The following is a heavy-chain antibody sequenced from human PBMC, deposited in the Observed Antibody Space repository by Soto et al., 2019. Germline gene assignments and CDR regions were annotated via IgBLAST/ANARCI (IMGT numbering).Heavy chain of an antibody. CDR2: IYYSGST. CDR3: ARHPDRSGWYYFDV. D-gene: IGHD6-19*01. Sequence: SETLSLTCTVSGGSISSSSYYWGWIRQPPGKGLEWIGSIYYSGSTYYNPSLKSRVTISVDTSKNQFSLKLSSVTAADTAVYYCARHPDRSGWYYFDVWGQGNLVTVSS. J-gene: IGHJ4*02. V-gene: IGHV4-39*01. CDR1: GGSISSSSYY.